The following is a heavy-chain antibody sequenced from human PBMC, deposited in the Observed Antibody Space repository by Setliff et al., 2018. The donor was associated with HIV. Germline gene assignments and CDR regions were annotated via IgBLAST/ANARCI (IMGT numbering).Heavy chain of an antibody. CDR1: GFTLSTYS. J-gene: IGHJ3*01. CDR3: VRDGPPRGAFDV. D-gene: IGHD3-10*01. Sequence: GGSLRLSCVASGFTLSTYSMNWVRQAPGKGLEWVANIKEDGSEKYHVDSVKGRFTISRDNAKNSLYLQMNSLRAEDTAVYYCVRDGPPRGAFDVWGQGTLVTVSS. CDR2: IKEDGSEK. V-gene: IGHV3-7*03.